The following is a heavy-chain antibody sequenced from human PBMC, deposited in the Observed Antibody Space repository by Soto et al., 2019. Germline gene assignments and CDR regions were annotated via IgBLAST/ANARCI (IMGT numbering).Heavy chain of an antibody. CDR2: ISSSSSNI. J-gene: IGHJ4*02. CDR1: GFTFSSYE. V-gene: IGHV3-48*03. CDR3: ARSDDIVSGYNFDY. Sequence: GGSLRLSCAASGFTFSSYEMNWVRQAPGKGLEWVSSISSSSSNIYYADSVKGRFTISRDNAKNSLYLQMNSLRAEDAAVDVCARSDDIVSGYNFDYWGQGTLVTVSS. D-gene: IGHD3-9*01.